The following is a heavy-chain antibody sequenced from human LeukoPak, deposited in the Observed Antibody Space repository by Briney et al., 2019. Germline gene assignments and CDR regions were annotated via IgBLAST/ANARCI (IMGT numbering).Heavy chain of an antibody. CDR2: ISLSGQT. J-gene: IGHJ4*02. D-gene: IGHD1-26*01. V-gene: IGHV4/OR15-8*02. Sequence: SETLSLTCGVSGGSIRSTNWWSWFRQPPGQGLEWIGEISLSGQTNFNPSLNGRVTMSLDESRNQLSLKLTSVTAADTAIYYCSRESGAFCPFGYWGQGTLVIVPP. CDR1: GGSIRSTNW. CDR3: SRESGAFCPFGY.